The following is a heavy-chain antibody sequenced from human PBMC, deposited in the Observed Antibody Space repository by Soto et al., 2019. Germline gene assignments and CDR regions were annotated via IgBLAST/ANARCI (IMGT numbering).Heavy chain of an antibody. V-gene: IGHV3-9*01. J-gene: IGHJ6*02. CDR3: AKDMRWSPYGMDV. CDR2: ISWNSGSI. D-gene: IGHD2-8*01. CDR1: GFTFDDYA. Sequence: EVQLVESGGGLVQPGRSLRLSCAASGFTFDDYAMHWVRQAPGKGLEWVSGISWNSGSIGYADSVKGRFTISRDNAKNSLYLQMNSLRAEDTALYYCAKDMRWSPYGMDVWGQGTTVTVSS.